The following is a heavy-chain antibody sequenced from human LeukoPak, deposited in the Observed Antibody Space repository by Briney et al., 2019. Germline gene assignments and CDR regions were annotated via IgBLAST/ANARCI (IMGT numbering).Heavy chain of an antibody. Sequence: ASVKVSCKASGYTFTSYYMHWVRRAPGQGLEWMGWISAYNGNTNYAQKLQGRVTMTTDTSTSTAYMELRSLRSDDTAVYYCARDPVYYYDSSGYPFDYWGQGTLVTVSS. CDR3: ARDPVYYYDSSGYPFDY. CDR1: GYTFTSYY. V-gene: IGHV1-18*04. D-gene: IGHD3-22*01. CDR2: ISAYNGNT. J-gene: IGHJ4*02.